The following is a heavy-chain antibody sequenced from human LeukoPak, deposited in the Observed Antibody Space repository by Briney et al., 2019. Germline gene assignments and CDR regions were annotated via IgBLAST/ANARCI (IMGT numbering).Heavy chain of an antibody. V-gene: IGHV4-4*09. CDR2: IYTSGST. CDR1: GGTISSYY. J-gene: IGHJ5*02. D-gene: IGHD2-2*01. CDR3: ARLSIVVVPAARYWFDP. Sequence: GSLRLSCTASGGTISSYYWSWIRQPPGKGLEWVGDIYTSGSTNYNPSLKSRVTITVDTSKNQFSLKLGSVTAADTAVYYCARLSIVVVPAARYWFDPWGQGTLVTVSS.